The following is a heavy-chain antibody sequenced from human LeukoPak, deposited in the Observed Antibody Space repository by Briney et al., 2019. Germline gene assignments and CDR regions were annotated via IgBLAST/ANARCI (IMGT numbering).Heavy chain of an antibody. V-gene: IGHV3-21*01. CDR2: ISSSSSYI. Sequence: GGSLRLSCAASGFTFSSYGMNWVRQAPGKGLEWVSSISSSSSYIYYADSVKGRFTISRDNAKNSLYLQMNSLRAEDTAVYYCARVVSGSYPLFDYWGQGTLVTVSS. CDR1: GFTFSSYG. CDR3: ARVVSGSYPLFDY. J-gene: IGHJ4*02. D-gene: IGHD1-26*01.